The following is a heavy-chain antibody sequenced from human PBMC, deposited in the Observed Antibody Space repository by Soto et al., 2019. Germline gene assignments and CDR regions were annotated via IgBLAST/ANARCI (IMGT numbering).Heavy chain of an antibody. J-gene: IGHJ3*02. D-gene: IGHD4-17*01. CDR1: GYTFTSYD. Sequence: QVQLVQSGAEVKKPGASVKVSCKASGYTFTSYDINWVRQATGQGLEGMGWMNPNSGNTGYAQKFQGRVTMTRNTSISTAYMELSSLRSEDTAVYYCAKVTTDDDAFDIWGQGTMVTVSS. V-gene: IGHV1-8*01. CDR2: MNPNSGNT. CDR3: AKVTTDDDAFDI.